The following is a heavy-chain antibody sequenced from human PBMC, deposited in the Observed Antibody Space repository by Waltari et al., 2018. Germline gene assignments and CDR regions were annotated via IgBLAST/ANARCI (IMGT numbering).Heavy chain of an antibody. Sequence: QVQLVESGGGVVQPGRSLRLPCAASAFPFSSYAMHWVRQPPGKGLEWVALIWYDGSNKYYADSVKGRFTISRDNSKNTLFLQMNSLRAEDTAVYYCARGEDITGTILLGDYWGQGTLVTVSS. CDR2: IWYDGSNK. V-gene: IGHV3-33*01. CDR3: ARGEDITGTILLGDY. D-gene: IGHD1-7*01. CDR1: AFPFSSYA. J-gene: IGHJ4*02.